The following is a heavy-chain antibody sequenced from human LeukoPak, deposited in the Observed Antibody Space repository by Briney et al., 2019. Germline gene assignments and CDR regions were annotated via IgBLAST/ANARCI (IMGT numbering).Heavy chain of an antibody. CDR3: ARVPVYSGTYFDY. D-gene: IGHD1-26*01. J-gene: IGHJ4*02. Sequence: SETLSLTCTVSGGSISSGDYYWRWLRQPPGKGLEWIGYIYYSGSTYFNPSLKSRVTISVETSKNQFSLKLSSVTAADTAVYYCARVPVYSGTYFDYWGQGTLVTVSS. V-gene: IGHV4-30-4*01. CDR2: IYYSGST. CDR1: GGSISSGDYY.